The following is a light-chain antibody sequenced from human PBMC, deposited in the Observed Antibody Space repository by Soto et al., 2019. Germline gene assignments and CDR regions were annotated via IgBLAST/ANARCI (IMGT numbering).Light chain of an antibody. CDR2: GNS. V-gene: IGLV1-40*01. CDR1: SSNIGAGYD. CDR3: QSYYSSLSIWV. Sequence: QSVLTQPPSVSGAPGQRVTISCTGSSSNIGAGYDVHWYQQLPGTAPKLLIYGNSDRPSGVPDRFSGSKSGTSASLAITGLQAEDEADYYCQSYYSSLSIWVFGGGTKLTVL. J-gene: IGLJ3*02.